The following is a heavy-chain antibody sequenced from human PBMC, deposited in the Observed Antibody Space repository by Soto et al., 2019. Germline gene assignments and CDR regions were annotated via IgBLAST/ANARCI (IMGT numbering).Heavy chain of an antibody. CDR3: LGARDQQWVRLPFVY. J-gene: IGHJ4*02. D-gene: IGHD6-19*01. Sequence: EVQLLESGGGLVQPGGSLRLSCVGSGFFFSSYTMTWVRQAPGKGLEWVSSFSATSENTYYADSVRGRFTISRDNSKNTFFLEMNSLTAADTAMYYCLGARDQQWVRLPFVYRGQGVLVIVSS. V-gene: IGHV3-23*01. CDR2: FSATSENT. CDR1: GFFFSSYT.